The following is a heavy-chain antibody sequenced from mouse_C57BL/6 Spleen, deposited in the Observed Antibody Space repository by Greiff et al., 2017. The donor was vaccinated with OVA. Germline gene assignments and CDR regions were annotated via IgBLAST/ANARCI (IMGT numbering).Heavy chain of an antibody. V-gene: IGHV1-52*01. CDR3: AKVHYSNFDY. CDR1: GYTFTSYW. CDR2: IDPSDSET. D-gene: IGHD2-5*01. Sequence: QVQLKQPGAELVRPGSSVKLSCKASGYTFTSYWMHWVKQRPIQGLEWIGNIDPSDSETHYNQKFKDKATLTVDKSSSTAYMQLSSLTSEDSAVYYCAKVHYSNFDYWGQGTTLTVSS. J-gene: IGHJ2*01.